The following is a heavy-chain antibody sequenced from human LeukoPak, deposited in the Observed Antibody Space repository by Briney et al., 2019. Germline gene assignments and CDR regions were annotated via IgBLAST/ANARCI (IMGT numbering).Heavy chain of an antibody. CDR1: GGSISSYY. J-gene: IGHJ4*02. D-gene: IGHD1-26*01. CDR3: AGENSGSYREFDY. V-gene: IGHV4-4*07. CDR2: LYTSGST. Sequence: SETLSLTCTVSGGSISSYYWSWIRQPAGKGLEWIGRLYTSGSTNYNASLKSRDSMSVDASKNQFSLKRSSVTAADRTVFYCAGENSGSYREFDYGGQGTLVTVSS.